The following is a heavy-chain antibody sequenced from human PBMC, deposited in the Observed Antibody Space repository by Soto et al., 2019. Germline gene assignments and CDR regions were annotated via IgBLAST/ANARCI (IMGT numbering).Heavy chain of an antibody. Sequence: GGSLRLSCSASGFTFPSYTMSWVRLAPGKGLGWVAVIWYDGSNKYYADSVKGRFTISRDNSKNTLYLQMNSLRAEDTAVYYCARVPDTAMVIGAFDIWGQGTMVTVSS. J-gene: IGHJ3*02. CDR1: GFTFPSYT. CDR3: ARVPDTAMVIGAFDI. CDR2: IWYDGSNK. D-gene: IGHD5-18*01. V-gene: IGHV3-33*08.